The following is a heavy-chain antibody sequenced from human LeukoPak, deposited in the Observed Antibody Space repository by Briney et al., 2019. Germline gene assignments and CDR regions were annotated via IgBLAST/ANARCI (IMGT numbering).Heavy chain of an antibody. D-gene: IGHD2-15*01. CDR1: GFTVSAYA. CDR3: AREGGSGGNY. J-gene: IGHJ4*02. CDR2: IYDDNT. Sequence: PGVSLRLSCAASGFTVSAYAMAWVRQAPGKGLEWVSTIYDDNTYYADSVKGRFAISTDNSKNTLYLQMNSLRAEDTAVYYCAREGGSGGNYWGQGTLVTVSS. V-gene: IGHV3-23*01.